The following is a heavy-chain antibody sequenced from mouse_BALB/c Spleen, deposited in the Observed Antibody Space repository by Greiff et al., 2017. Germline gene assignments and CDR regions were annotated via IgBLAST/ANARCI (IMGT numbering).Heavy chain of an antibody. Sequence: EVKLVESGGGLVQPGGSLKLSCAASGFTFSSYGMSWVRQTPDKRLELVATINSNGGSTYYPDSVKGRFTISRDNAKYTLYLQMSSLKSEDTAMYYCARDKDYYYGSSYYFDYWGQGTTLTVSS. CDR1: GFTFSSYG. D-gene: IGHD1-1*01. J-gene: IGHJ2*01. V-gene: IGHV5-6-3*01. CDR3: ARDKDYYYGSSYYFDY. CDR2: INSNGGST.